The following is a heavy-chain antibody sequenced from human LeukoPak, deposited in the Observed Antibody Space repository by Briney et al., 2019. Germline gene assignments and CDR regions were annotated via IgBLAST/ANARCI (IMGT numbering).Heavy chain of an antibody. J-gene: IGHJ4*02. CDR1: GGSFTDYY. D-gene: IGHD3-16*01. V-gene: IGHV4-59*01. Sequence: PSETLSLTCTVSGGSFTDYYWHWIRQTPEKGLECIGYIYYTGSTNYNPPLKSRVTISINTSKKQFSLNLSSVTAADTAVYYCARSSVGAVTDFWGQGTLVTVSS. CDR2: IYYTGST. CDR3: ARSSVGAVTDF.